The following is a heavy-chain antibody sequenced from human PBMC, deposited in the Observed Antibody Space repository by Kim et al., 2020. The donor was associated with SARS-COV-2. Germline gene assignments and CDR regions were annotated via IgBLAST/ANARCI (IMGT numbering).Heavy chain of an antibody. CDR3: ALGSGYHTAPNSVFS. V-gene: IGHV4-59*01. CDR1: GCSISNYY. Sequence: ETLSLTCTFSGCSISNYYWSWIRQPPGKGLEWVGDVYYNVNTEYNPSLNSRVIILVDTSKNQLSLHLSSVTAVDTALDYFALGSGYHTAPNSVFSWG. D-gene: IGHD6-25*01. J-gene: IGHJ1*01. CDR2: VYYNVNT.